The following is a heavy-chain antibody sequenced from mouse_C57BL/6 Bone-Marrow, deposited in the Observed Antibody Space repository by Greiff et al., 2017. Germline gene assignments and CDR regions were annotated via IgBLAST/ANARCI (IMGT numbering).Heavy chain of an antibody. Sequence: VQLQQSGPELVKPGASVKISCKASGYSFPDSNMTWVNQSNGKSLEWIGVINPNSGTTSYTQKFKGKATFTVDQSSSTAYMQLNSLTSEDSTVYYCANSYGVYWGQGTSGTVSS. J-gene: IGHJ4*01. V-gene: IGHV1-39*01. CDR3: ANSYGVY. CDR2: INPNSGTT. D-gene: IGHD1-1*02. CDR1: GYSFPDSN.